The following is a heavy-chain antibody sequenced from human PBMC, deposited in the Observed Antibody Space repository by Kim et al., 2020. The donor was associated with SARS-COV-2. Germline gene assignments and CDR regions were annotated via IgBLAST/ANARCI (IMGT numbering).Heavy chain of an antibody. CDR2: ISGSGGST. CDR3: AKSGVQGVIRDYYYYYMDV. V-gene: IGHV3-23*01. CDR1: GFTFSSYA. J-gene: IGHJ6*03. D-gene: IGHD3-10*01. Sequence: GGSLRLSCAASGFTFSSYAMSWVRQAPGKGLEWVSAISGSGGSTYYADSVKGRFTISRDNSKNTLYLQMNSLRAEDTAVYYCAKSGVQGVIRDYYYYYMDVWGKGTTVTVSS.